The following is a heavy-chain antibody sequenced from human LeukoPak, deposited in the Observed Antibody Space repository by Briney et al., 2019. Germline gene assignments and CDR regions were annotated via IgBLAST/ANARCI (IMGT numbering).Heavy chain of an antibody. CDR3: ARGVVPAAPTLFAY. V-gene: IGHV4-59*01. CDR2: IYYSGST. Sequence: SETLSLTCTVWGVSISSYYWSWVRQPPGKGLEWVGYIYYSGSTNYNPSLKSRVTISVDTSKNQFSLKLSSVTAADTAVYYCARGVVPAAPTLFAYWGQGTLVTVSS. CDR1: GVSISSYY. D-gene: IGHD2-2*01. J-gene: IGHJ4*02.